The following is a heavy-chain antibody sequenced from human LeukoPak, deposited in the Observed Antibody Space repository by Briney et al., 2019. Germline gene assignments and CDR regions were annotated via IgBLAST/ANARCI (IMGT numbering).Heavy chain of an antibody. CDR1: GFAVNTKF. CDR3: ARDEVTSGGGLEP. J-gene: IGHJ5*02. V-gene: IGHV3-53*01. CDR2: IYSGGLT. D-gene: IGHD3-16*01. Sequence: PGGSLRLSCAASGFAVNTKFMHWVRQAPGKGLEWISVIYSGGLTYYADSVEGRFTISRDNSKNTLYLYMNSLRAEDTAVYYCARDEVTSGGGLEPWGQGALVIVSS.